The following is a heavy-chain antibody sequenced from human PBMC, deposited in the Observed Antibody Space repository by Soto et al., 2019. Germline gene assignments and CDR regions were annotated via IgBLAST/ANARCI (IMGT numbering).Heavy chain of an antibody. D-gene: IGHD3-3*01. CDR2: ISWDGSNR. CDR3: AKDISRGPTKNYDFWSGPDY. J-gene: IGHJ4*02. V-gene: IGHV3-43D*04. Sequence: WWSLRLSCAASGFTFDEYAMHWFRQPPGKGLEWVSLISWDGSNRYYADSVQGRFTISRDNSKYSLYLEMNSLRPEDTALYYCAKDISRGPTKNYDFWSGPDYWGQGTLVTVS. CDR1: GFTFDEYA.